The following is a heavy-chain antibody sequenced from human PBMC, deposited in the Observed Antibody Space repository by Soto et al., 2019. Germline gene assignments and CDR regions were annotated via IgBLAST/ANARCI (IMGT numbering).Heavy chain of an antibody. V-gene: IGHV4-39*02. CDR3: ARGPPIVMGTTIGPRNYYFDY. CDR1: GGSIRTGDYY. Sequence: SETLSLTCTVSGGSIRTGDYYWVWIRQTPGRGLEWIGSVYYTGTTYYTPSLQGRVTMSADTSKNTFFLELRSVTAADTAVYFCARGPPIVMGTTIGPRNYYFDYWGQGTLVTGSS. J-gene: IGHJ4*02. CDR2: VYYTGTT. D-gene: IGHD2-21*02.